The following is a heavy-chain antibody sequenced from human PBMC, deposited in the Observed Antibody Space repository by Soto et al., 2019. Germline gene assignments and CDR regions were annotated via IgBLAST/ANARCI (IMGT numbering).Heavy chain of an antibody. CDR1: GGSFSDSF. J-gene: IGHJ4*02. CDR2: INHSGST. V-gene: IGHV4-34*01. D-gene: IGHD4-17*01. Sequence: QVQLQQWGAGLLKPSETLSLTCAVFGGSFSDSFWTWIRQPPGKGLEWIGEINHSGSTTYNPSLKSRVTMSVDTFKNQFSLKLRSVTAADTAVYYCARDTTVIDYWGQGTLVTVSS. CDR3: ARDTTVIDY.